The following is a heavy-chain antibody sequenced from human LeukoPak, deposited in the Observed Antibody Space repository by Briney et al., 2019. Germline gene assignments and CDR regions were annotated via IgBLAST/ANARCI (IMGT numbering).Heavy chain of an antibody. CDR1: GYTLTELS. V-gene: IGHV1-24*01. CDR3: ARDQELDYYYYYYMDV. D-gene: IGHD6-13*01. CDR2: FDPEDGET. J-gene: IGHJ6*03. Sequence: ASVKVSCKVSGYTLTELSMHWVRQAPGKGLEWMGGFDPEDGETIYAQKFQGRVTMTEDTSTDTAYMELSSLRSEDTAVYYCARDQELDYYYYYYMDVWGKGTTVTVSS.